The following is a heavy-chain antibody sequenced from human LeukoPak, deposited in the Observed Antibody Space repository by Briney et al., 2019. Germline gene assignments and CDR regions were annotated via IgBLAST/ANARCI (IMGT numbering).Heavy chain of an antibody. D-gene: IGHD2-8*01. CDR3: ARGGSYYKGYFDY. V-gene: IGHV1-2*04. Sequence: GASVKVSCKASGYTFTGYYMHWVRQAPGQGLEWMGWINPNSGGTNYAQKFQGWVTMTRDTSISTAYMELSRLRSDDTAVYYCARGGSYYKGYFDYWGQGTLVTVSS. J-gene: IGHJ4*02. CDR2: INPNSGGT. CDR1: GYTFTGYY.